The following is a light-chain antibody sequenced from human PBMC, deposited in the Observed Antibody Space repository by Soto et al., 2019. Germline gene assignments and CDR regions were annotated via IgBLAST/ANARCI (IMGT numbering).Light chain of an antibody. V-gene: IGLV2-14*01. CDR1: SSDVGSYNY. Sequence: QSALTQPASVSGSPGQSITISCTGTSSDVGSYNYVSWYQQHPGKAPKLMIYEVSNRPSGVSNRFSGSKSGNTASLTISGLQAEDEAHYYCSSYTSSNTGVFGGGTKVTVL. CDR3: SSYTSSNTGV. CDR2: EVS. J-gene: IGLJ2*01.